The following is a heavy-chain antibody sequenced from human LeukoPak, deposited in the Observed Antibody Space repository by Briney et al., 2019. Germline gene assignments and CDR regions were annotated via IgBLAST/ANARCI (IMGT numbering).Heavy chain of an antibody. V-gene: IGHV4-59*06. Sequence: SETLSLTCSVSGGSISSYYWSWIRQHPGKGLEWIGYIYYSGSTYYNPSLKSRVTISVDTSKNQFSLKLSSVTAADTAVYYCARGVGGYCSGGSCYPDYWGQGTLVTVSS. J-gene: IGHJ4*02. D-gene: IGHD2-15*01. CDR2: IYYSGST. CDR3: ARGVGGYCSGGSCYPDY. CDR1: GGSISSYY.